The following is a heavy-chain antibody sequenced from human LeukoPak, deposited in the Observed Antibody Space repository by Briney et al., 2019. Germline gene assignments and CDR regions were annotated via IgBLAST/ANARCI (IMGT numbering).Heavy chain of an antibody. V-gene: IGHV1-2*02. D-gene: IGHD3-10*01. CDR2: ILPDGRDT. CDR3: SGRYGPGPV. Sequence: ASVKVSCKASGYTFAAHHIHWVRQAPGQGLEWMGWILPDGRDTKYSQKFRDRMTLTTDTSTNTAYTELSRLTPDDTAVYYCSGRYGPGPVWGQGTLISAS. CDR1: GYTFAAHH. J-gene: IGHJ4*02.